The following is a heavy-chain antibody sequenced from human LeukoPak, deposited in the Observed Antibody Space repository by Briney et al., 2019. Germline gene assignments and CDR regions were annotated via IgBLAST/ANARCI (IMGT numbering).Heavy chain of an antibody. CDR2: IRFDGSNK. J-gene: IGHJ4*02. CDR3: AKGHYYNILTGYSVRRGLDY. CDR1: GFSFSKYG. V-gene: IGHV3-30*02. D-gene: IGHD3-9*01. Sequence: GGSLRLSCAASGFSFSKYGMHWVRQAPGKGLEWVAFIRFDGSNKYYADSVKGRFTISRDNSKNTLCLQVNSLRAEDTAVYYCAKGHYYNILTGYSVRRGLDYWGQGTLVTVSS.